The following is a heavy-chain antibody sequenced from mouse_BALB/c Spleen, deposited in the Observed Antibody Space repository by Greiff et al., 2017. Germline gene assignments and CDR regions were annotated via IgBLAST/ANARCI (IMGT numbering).Heavy chain of an antibody. CDR1: GYAFTNYW. D-gene: IGHD2-14*01. CDR3: ARSTGYDWFAY. V-gene: IGHV1-63*01. J-gene: IGHJ3*01. CDR2: IYPGSGNT. Sequence: VKLMESGAELVRPGTSVKISCKASGYAFTNYWLGWVKQRPGHGLEWIGDIYPGSGNTYYNEKFKGKATLTADKSSSTAYMQLSSLTSEDSAVYFCARSTGYDWFAYWGQGTLVTVSA.